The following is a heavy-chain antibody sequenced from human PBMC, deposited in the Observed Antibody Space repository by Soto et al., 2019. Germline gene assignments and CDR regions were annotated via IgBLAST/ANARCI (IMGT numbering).Heavy chain of an antibody. CDR3: ARFIGGGVDY. J-gene: IGHJ4*02. CDR2: INHSGTT. Sequence: QVQLQQWGAGLLKPSETLSLTCAVYGGSFSGYYWSWIRQPPGKGLEWIGEINHSGTTNYNPSLKSRVTISIDTSKNQFSLKLSSVTAADTAVYYCARFIGGGVDYWGQGTLVTVSS. CDR1: GGSFSGYY. D-gene: IGHD1-26*01. V-gene: IGHV4-34*01.